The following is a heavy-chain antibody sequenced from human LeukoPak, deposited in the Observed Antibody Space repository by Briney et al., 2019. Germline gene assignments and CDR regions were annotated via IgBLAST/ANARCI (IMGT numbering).Heavy chain of an antibody. CDR3: ARDETSGYFDI. V-gene: IGHV4-39*02. CDR2: MYNSGSI. J-gene: IGHJ3*02. Sequence: SETLSLTCTVSGGSISSSTHYWGWIRQSPGKGLEWIGSMYNSGSISYNPSLRSRVTITVDTSKNQFSLNFNSVTAADTALYFCARDETSGYFDIWGQGTMVTVSS. CDR1: GGSISSSTHY. D-gene: IGHD3-22*01.